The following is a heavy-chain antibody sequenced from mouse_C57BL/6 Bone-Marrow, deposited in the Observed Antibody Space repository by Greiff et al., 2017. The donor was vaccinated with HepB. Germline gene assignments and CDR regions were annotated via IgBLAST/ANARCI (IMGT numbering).Heavy chain of an antibody. CDR2: INPNNGGT. CDR3: ARPFITTVVATSHWYFDV. J-gene: IGHJ1*03. D-gene: IGHD1-1*01. V-gene: IGHV1-26*01. Sequence: VQLQQSGPELVKPGASVKISCKASGYTFTDYYMNWVKQSHGKSLEWIGDINPNNGGTSYNQKFKGKATLTVDKSSSTAYMELRSLTSEDSAVYYCARPFITTVVATSHWYFDVWGTGTTVTVSS. CDR1: GYTFTDYY.